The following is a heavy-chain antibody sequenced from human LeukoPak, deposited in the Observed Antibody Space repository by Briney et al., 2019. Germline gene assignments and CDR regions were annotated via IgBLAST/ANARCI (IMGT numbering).Heavy chain of an antibody. J-gene: IGHJ4*02. D-gene: IGHD3-16*02. V-gene: IGHV4-4*07. CDR2: IFTSGST. CDR3: ARALSYGMSYYFDY. CDR1: GDSISGYY. Sequence: ASETLSLTCTVSGDSISGYYWSWIRQPAGKGLEWIGRIFTSGSTNYNPSLRSRATMSVDTSKNQFYLKLRSVTAADTAVYYCARALSYGMSYYFDYWGQGTLVTVSS.